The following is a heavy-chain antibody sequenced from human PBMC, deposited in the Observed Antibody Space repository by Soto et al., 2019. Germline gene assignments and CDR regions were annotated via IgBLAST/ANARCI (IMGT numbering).Heavy chain of an antibody. CDR3: ASLMSSGYYYGMDV. CDR1: GGTFSSYT. V-gene: IGHV1-69*02. CDR2: IIPILGIA. D-gene: IGHD3-10*01. Sequence: QVQLVQSGAEVKKPGSSVKVSCKASGGTFSSYTISWVRQAPGQGLEWMGRIIPILGIANYAQKFQGRVTITGEKYTSTAYMELSSLRSEDAAVYYCASLMSSGYYYGMDVWGQGTTVTVSS. J-gene: IGHJ6*02.